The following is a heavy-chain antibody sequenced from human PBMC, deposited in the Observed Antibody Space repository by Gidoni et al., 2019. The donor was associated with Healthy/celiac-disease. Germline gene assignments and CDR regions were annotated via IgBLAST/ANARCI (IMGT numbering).Heavy chain of an antibody. J-gene: IGHJ4*02. Sequence: QVQLQHLGAGRLKPTESLSLTCSVSGACLSGYSGSWISQPPGKGLEWIGEINHSGSTNYNPSLKSRVTISVDTSKDQFSLKLSSVTAADTAVYYCASLLGYCSSTSCQDNFDYWGQGTLVTVSS. CDR2: INHSGST. D-gene: IGHD2-2*01. V-gene: IGHV4-34*01. CDR3: ASLLGYCSSTSCQDNFDY. CDR1: GACLSGYS.